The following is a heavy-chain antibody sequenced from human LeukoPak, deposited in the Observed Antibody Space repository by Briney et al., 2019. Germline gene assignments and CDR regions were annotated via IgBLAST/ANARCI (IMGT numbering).Heavy chain of an antibody. Sequence: SVKVSCKASGGTFSSYAISWVRPAPGQGLEWMGGIVPIFGTANYAQKFQGRVTITADESTSTAYMELSSLRSEDTAVYYCARSDIGYCSSTSCYHWFDPWGQGTLVTVSS. D-gene: IGHD2-2*01. CDR3: ARSDIGYCSSTSCYHWFDP. CDR1: GGTFSSYA. V-gene: IGHV1-69*01. J-gene: IGHJ5*02. CDR2: IVPIFGTA.